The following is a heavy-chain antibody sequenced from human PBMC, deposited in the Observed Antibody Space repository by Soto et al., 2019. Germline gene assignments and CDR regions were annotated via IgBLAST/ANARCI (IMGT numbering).Heavy chain of an antibody. Sequence: EVQLLESGGGLVQPGGSLRLSCAASGFTFSSYAMSWVRQAPGKGLEWVSAISGSGGSTYYADSVKGRFTISGDNSQNTLYLKMNSLRAEDTAVYYCAKDALAAWVYIDYWGQGTLVTVSS. V-gene: IGHV3-23*01. J-gene: IGHJ4*02. D-gene: IGHD6-13*01. CDR3: AKDALAAWVYIDY. CDR1: GFTFSSYA. CDR2: ISGSGGST.